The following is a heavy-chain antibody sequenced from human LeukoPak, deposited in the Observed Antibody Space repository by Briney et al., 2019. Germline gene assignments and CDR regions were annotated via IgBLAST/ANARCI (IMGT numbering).Heavy chain of an antibody. CDR2: IKPNSGGT. V-gene: IGHV1-2*02. CDR1: GYTFSDYF. Sequence: ASVKVSCKTSGYTFSDYFVHWVRQAPGQGLEWMGWIKPNSGGTAYAQKFQGRVTMTRDTSIRTAYVELSRLTYDDTAVYYCARYYSSNWQFDYWGQGTLVTVSS. CDR3: ARYYSSNWQFDY. J-gene: IGHJ4*02. D-gene: IGHD6-13*01.